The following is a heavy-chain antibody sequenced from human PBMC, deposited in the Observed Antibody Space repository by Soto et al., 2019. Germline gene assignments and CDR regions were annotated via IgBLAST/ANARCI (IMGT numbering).Heavy chain of an antibody. CDR3: ARPASGGSRDAFDV. V-gene: IGHV5-10-1*01. D-gene: IGHD2-15*01. CDR1: GYKFTTFW. CDR2: XXPTDSFX. Sequence: GESLKIFCKASGYKFTTFWLNWVRQTPGKGLEWXGRXXPTDSFXNXXPXYXGHVTISVDRSISTAYLQWNSLQASDTAIYYCARPASGGSRDAFDVWGQGTTVTVSS. J-gene: IGHJ3*01.